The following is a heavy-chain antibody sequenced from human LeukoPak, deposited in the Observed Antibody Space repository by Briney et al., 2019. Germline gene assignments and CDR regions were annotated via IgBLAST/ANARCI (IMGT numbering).Heavy chain of an antibody. Sequence: PGGSLRLFCEVSGLRFSDYYIDWVRQAPGRGLKWVGRTRNKAKGHTTEYAASLEGRFTISRDGSKNSVYLQMNSLKIEDTAVYYCTRVGYYDRNGDSIDALDIWGQGTWVTVSS. CDR3: TRVGYYDRNGDSIDALDI. CDR1: GLRFSDYY. V-gene: IGHV3-72*01. D-gene: IGHD3-22*01. CDR2: TRNKAKGHTT. J-gene: IGHJ3*02.